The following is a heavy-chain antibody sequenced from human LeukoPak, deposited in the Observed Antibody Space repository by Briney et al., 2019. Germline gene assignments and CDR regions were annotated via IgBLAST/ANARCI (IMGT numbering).Heavy chain of an antibody. Sequence: PGGSLRLSCAASGFTFSSYEMNWVRQAPGKGLEWVSYISSSGSTIYYADSVKGRFTISRDNAKNSLYLQMNSLRAEDTAVYYCARGATGYSSSWYKTWGQGTLVTVSS. CDR3: ARGATGYSSSWYKT. CDR2: ISSSGSTI. D-gene: IGHD6-13*01. V-gene: IGHV3-48*03. J-gene: IGHJ5*02. CDR1: GFTFSSYE.